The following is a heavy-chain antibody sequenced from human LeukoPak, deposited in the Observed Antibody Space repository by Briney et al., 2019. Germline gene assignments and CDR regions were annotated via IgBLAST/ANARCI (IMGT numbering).Heavy chain of an antibody. V-gene: IGHV1-18*01. CDR1: GYTFTSYG. CDR2: ISAYNGNT. Sequence: GASVKVSCKAFGYTFTSYGYSWVRQAPGQGLEWMGWISAYNGNTKYAQKLQGRVTMTTVTSTSTVYMELRSLTSDDTAVYYCARAKTLEPTPSNAFDIWGQGTMVTVSS. D-gene: IGHD1-1*01. CDR3: ARAKTLEPTPSNAFDI. J-gene: IGHJ3*02.